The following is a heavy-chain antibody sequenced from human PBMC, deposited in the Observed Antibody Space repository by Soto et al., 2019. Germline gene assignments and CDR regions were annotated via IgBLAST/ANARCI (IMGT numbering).Heavy chain of an antibody. D-gene: IGHD2-15*01. J-gene: IGHJ6*03. CDR2: MNPNSGNT. Sequence: QVQLVQSGAEVKKPGASVKVSCKASGYTFTSYDIDWVRQATGQGLEWVGWMNPNSGNTGYAQKSQGRVTLTTNTSISTAYMELSSLRSEDTAVYSCAGGIDVEVAATPRRYSYSYRDVWGQGTTVTVSS. V-gene: IGHV1-8*01. CDR1: GYTFTSYD. CDR3: AGGIDVEVAATPRRYSYSYRDV.